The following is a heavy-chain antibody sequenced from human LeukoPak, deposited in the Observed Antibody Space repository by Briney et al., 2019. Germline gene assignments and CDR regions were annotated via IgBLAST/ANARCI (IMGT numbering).Heavy chain of an antibody. CDR2: SSSSGSTI. D-gene: IGHD2-2*01. CDR3: AREHCSSTSCSYFDY. J-gene: IGHJ4*02. CDR1: GFTFSSYE. Sequence: PGGSLRLSCAASGFTFSSYEMNWVRQAPGKALEWVSYSSSSGSTIYYADSVKGRFTISRDNAKNSLYLQMNSLRAEDTAVYYCAREHCSSTSCSYFDYWGQGTLVTVSS. V-gene: IGHV3-48*03.